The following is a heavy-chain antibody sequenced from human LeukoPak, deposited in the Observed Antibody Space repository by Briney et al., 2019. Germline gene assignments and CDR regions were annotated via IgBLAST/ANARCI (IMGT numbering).Heavy chain of an antibody. J-gene: IGHJ5*02. CDR2: IYNSGST. CDR3: AKGFYLGRLDP. D-gene: IGHD7-27*01. CDR1: GFTFTYYS. Sequence: GGSLRLSCAASGFTFTYYSMNWVRQAPGKGLEWVSVIYNSGSTYYAGSVKGRFTISRDNSKNTLDLQMNSLRAEDTAVYYCAKGFYLGRLDPWGQGALVTVSS. V-gene: IGHV3-66*01.